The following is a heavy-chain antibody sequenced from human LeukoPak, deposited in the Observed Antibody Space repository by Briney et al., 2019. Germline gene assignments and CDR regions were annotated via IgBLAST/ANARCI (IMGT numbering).Heavy chain of an antibody. Sequence: SETLSLTCTVSGGSISSYYWSWIRQPPGKGLEWIGYIYYSGSTNYNPSLKSRVTISVDTSKNQFSLKLSSVTAADTAVYYCARGKYSGSYSPYYFDYWGQGTLVTVSS. V-gene: IGHV4-59*01. J-gene: IGHJ4*02. CDR3: ARGKYSGSYSPYYFDY. CDR1: GGSISSYY. CDR2: IYYSGST. D-gene: IGHD1-26*01.